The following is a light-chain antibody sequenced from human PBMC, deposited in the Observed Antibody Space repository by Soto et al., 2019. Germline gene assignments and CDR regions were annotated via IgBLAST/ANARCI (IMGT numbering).Light chain of an antibody. CDR2: ANS. CDR3: AAWDDILNGWV. J-gene: IGLJ3*02. Sequence: QSVLTQPPSASGTPGQRVTISCSGSSSNLGSRAVSWYQQVPGTAPKLLIYANSQRSSGVPDRFSASKSGTSASLAISGLRSEDETDYYCAAWDDILNGWVFGGGTQLTVL. CDR1: SSNLGSRA. V-gene: IGLV1-44*01.